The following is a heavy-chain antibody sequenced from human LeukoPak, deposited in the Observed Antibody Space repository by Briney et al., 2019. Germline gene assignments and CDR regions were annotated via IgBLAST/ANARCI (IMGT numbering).Heavy chain of an antibody. Sequence: GGSLRLSCAASGFTFSNYPIHWVRQAPGKGLEWVSSISTSSRYIYYADSVEGRFTISRDNAKNSLYLQMNSLRAEDTAVYYCAREEGSPGFDYWGQGTLVSVSS. V-gene: IGHV3-21*01. J-gene: IGHJ4*02. CDR2: ISTSSRYI. CDR1: GFTFSNYP. CDR3: AREEGSPGFDY. D-gene: IGHD2-15*01.